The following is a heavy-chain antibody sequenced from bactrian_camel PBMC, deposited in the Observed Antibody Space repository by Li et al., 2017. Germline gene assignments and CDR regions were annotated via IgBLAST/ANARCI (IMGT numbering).Heavy chain of an antibody. CDR1: QRTFTSDDC. CDR3: GKEGAIEGRTAGGIGV. J-gene: IGHJ6*01. Sequence: QLVESGGGSVQAGGSLRLSCEYSQRTFTSDDCMAWFRQAPGKGLEWLISTAGDSSKANYADSVKGRFTISRDNAKSTVYLQMNSLKSEDTALYYCGKEGAIEGRTAGGIGVWGQGTQVTVS. V-gene: IGHV3-2*01. CDR2: TAGDSSKA.